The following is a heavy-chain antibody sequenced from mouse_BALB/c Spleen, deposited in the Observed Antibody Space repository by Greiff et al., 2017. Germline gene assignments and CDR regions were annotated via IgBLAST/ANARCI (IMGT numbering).Heavy chain of an antibody. CDR3: ARDIYGFAY. V-gene: IGHV7-3*02. J-gene: IGHJ3*01. CDR1: GFTFTDYY. CDR2: IRNKANGYTT. Sequence: EVMLVESGGGLVQPGGSLRLSCATSGFTFTDYYMSWVRQPPGKALEWLGFIRNKANGYTTEYSASVKGRFTISRDNSQSILYLQMNTLRAEDSATYYCARDIYGFAYWGQGTLVTVSA. D-gene: IGHD1-3*01.